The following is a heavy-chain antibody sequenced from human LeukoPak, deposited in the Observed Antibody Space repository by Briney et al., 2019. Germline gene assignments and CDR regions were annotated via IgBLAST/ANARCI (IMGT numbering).Heavy chain of an antibody. CDR1: GFTFSSYA. CDR3: ARGGGRHVEY. Sequence: GGSLRLSCAAFGFTFSSYAMSWARQAPGKGLEWVSTISGSGGSTYYADSVKGRFTISRDNSKNTLYLQMSSLRAEDTAVYYCARGGGRHVEYWGQGNLVTVSS. J-gene: IGHJ4*02. V-gene: IGHV3-23*01. CDR2: ISGSGGST. D-gene: IGHD2/OR15-2a*01.